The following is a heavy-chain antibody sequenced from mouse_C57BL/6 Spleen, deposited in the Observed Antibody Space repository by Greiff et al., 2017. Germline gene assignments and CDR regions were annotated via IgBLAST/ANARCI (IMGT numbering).Heavy chain of an antibody. D-gene: IGHD2-3*01. Sequence: EVKLVESGGDLVKPGGSLKLSCAASGFTFSSYGMSWVRQTPDKRLEWVATISSGGSYTYYPDSVKGRFTISRDNAKNTLYLQMSSLKSEDTAMYYCARHHYDVYLYYFDYWGQGTTLTVSS. CDR1: GFTFSSYG. CDR3: ARHHYDVYLYYFDY. J-gene: IGHJ2*01. CDR2: ISSGGSYT. V-gene: IGHV5-6*02.